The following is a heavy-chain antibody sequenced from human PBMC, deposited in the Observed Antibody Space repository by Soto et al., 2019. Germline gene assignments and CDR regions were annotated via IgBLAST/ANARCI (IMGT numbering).Heavy chain of an antibody. CDR3: ARDRQSEIVARLASTGMDG. CDR2: SYDSETT. V-gene: IGHV4-30-4*01. Sequence: QVQLQESGPGLVKPSQTLSLTCTVSGGSINSDDSYWSWLRQPPGRGLEWIGYSYDSETTYYNPSPKSRVTISVATSKNQFSLKLNSVTAADTAVYYCARDRQSEIVARLASTGMDGWGQGTTVIVSS. CDR1: GGSINSDDSY. D-gene: IGHD5-12*01. J-gene: IGHJ6*02.